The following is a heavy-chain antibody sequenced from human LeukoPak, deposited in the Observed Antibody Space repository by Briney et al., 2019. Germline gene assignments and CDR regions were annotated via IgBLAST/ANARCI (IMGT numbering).Heavy chain of an antibody. CDR1: GFAFSSRI. J-gene: IGHJ4*02. Sequence: GGSLRLSCAASGFAFSSRIMSWVRQAPGEGLEWVSSTSSSGDSTNYRDSVKGRFTISRDNSKNTLYLQMNSLRVEDTAAYYCAHMTGFDYWGQGSLVTVSS. D-gene: IGHD3-9*01. CDR3: AHMTGFDY. V-gene: IGHV3-23*01. CDR2: TSSSGDST.